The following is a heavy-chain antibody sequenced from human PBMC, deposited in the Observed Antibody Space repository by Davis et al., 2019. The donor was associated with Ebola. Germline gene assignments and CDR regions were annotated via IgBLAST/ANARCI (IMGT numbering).Heavy chain of an antibody. J-gene: IGHJ4*02. CDR1: GFSVATKY. CDR3: MSYDD. V-gene: IGHV3-53*01. CDR2: LHSGQNT. Sequence: GESLKISCAVSGFSVATKYIIWVRQAPGKGLEWISMLHSGQNTYYTDSVKDRFTISRDDSKNTVFLQMNGLRAEDTALYYCMSYDDWGLGTLVTVSS.